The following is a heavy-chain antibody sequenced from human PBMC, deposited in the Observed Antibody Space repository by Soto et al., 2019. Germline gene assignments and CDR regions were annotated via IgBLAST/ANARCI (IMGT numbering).Heavy chain of an antibody. CDR3: ARARGVGPAARSYWRVP. CDR1: ALPHTIYS. V-gene: IGHV1-3*01. CDR2: INAGNGNT. J-gene: IGHJ4*02. Sequence: ASALPHTIYSRHKMPPAHRHRLAWMGWINAGNGNTKYSQKFQGRVTITRDTSASTAYMELSSLRSEDTAVYYCARARGVGPAARSYWRVPRGQGSWVTI. D-gene: IGHD2-2*01.